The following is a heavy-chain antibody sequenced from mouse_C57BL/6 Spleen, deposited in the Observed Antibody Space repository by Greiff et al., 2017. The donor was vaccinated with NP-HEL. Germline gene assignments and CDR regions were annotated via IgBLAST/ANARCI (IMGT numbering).Heavy chain of an antibody. CDR3: ARRNCDEAWLAY. CDR2: INPNNGGT. CDR1: GYTFTDYN. V-gene: IGHV1-18*01. J-gene: IGHJ3*01. D-gene: IGHD4-1*01. Sequence: EVQLQQSGPELVKPGASVKIPCKASGYTFTDYNMDWVKQSHGKSLEWIGDINPNNGGTIYNQKFKGKATLTVDKSSSTAYMELRSLTSEDTAVYYWARRNCDEAWLAYWGQGTLVTVSA.